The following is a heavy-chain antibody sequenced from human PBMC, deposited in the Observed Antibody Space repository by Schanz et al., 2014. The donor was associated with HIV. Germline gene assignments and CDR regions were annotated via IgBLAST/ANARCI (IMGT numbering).Heavy chain of an antibody. Sequence: GQLVESGGGLVQPGGSLTLSCAASGFSFSDYWMHWVRQVPGEGLLWVSRMNNDVSSRLYAASMKGRFTISRDNSENTLYLQMNSLRAEDTAVYYCAKSRGDSWPYGMDVWGQGTTVTVSS. J-gene: IGHJ6*02. CDR2: MNNDVSSR. V-gene: IGHV3-74*02. D-gene: IGHD4-17*01. CDR1: GFSFSDYW. CDR3: AKSRGDSWPYGMDV.